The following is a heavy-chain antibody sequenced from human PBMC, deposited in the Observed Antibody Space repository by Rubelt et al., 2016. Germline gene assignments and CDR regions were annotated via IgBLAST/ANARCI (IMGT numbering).Heavy chain of an antibody. CDR2: ISGSGGST. V-gene: IGHV3-23*04. D-gene: IGHD4-23*01. CDR3: AKDLRWGFDY. CDR1: GFTFDNYW. Sequence: EVQLVESGGDLVQPGGSLRLSCAASGFTFDNYWMAWVRQAPGKGLEWVSAISGSGGSTFYADSVKGRFTLSRDNSQSTLYLKMNSLRAEDTAIYYCAKDLRWGFDYWGQGTLVTVSS. J-gene: IGHJ4*02.